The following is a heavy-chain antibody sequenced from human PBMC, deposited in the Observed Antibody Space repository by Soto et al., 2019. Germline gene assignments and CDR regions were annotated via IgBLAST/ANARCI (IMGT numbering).Heavy chain of an antibody. Sequence: QPGGSLRLSCTASGFTFGDYAVSWVRQAPGKGLEWVGFIRSKAYGGTTEYAASVKGRFTISRDDSKSIAYLQMNSLKTEDTAVYYCTRKIYYDILTGPTDSYYYYSMDVWGQGTTVTVSS. CDR1: GFTFGDYA. V-gene: IGHV3-49*04. D-gene: IGHD3-9*01. J-gene: IGHJ6*02. CDR2: IRSKAYGGTT. CDR3: TRKIYYDILTGPTDSYYYYSMDV.